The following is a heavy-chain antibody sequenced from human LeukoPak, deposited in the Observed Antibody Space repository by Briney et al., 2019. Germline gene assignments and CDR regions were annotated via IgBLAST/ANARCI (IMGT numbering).Heavy chain of an antibody. V-gene: IGHV4-59*01. CDR1: GGSISSYY. D-gene: IGHD3-22*01. CDR2: IYYSGST. J-gene: IGHJ4*02. CDR3: AREGGSYDSSGYVDY. Sequence: SETLSLTCTVSGGSISSYYWSWIRQPPGKGLEWIGYIYYSGSTNYNPSLKSRVTISVDTSKNQFSLKLSFVTAAETAVYYCAREGGSYDSSGYVDYWGQGTLVTVSS.